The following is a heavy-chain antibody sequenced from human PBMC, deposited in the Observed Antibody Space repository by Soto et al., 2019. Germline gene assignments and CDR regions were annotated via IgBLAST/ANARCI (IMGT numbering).Heavy chain of an antibody. J-gene: IGHJ4*02. CDR1: GFTFSSYG. CDR3: AKSDHLYFDY. CDR2: ISYDGSNK. V-gene: IGHV3-30*18. Sequence: QVQLVESGGGGVQPGRSLRLSCAASGFTFSSYGMHWVRQAPGKGLEWVAVISYDGSNKYYADSVKGRFTISRDNSKNTLYLQMNSLTAEDTAVYYCAKSDHLYFDYWGQGTLVTVSS.